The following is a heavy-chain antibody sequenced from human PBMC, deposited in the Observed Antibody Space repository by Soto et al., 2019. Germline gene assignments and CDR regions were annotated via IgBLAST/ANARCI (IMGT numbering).Heavy chain of an antibody. Sequence: QVQLVESGGGLVKPGGSLRLSCAASGFTFSDYYMNWIRQAPGKGLEWVSYISSGAITIYYADSVKGRFTISRDNAKNSLYLQLNSLRAEDTALYYCAGQYSSWSVEFWGQGTLVTVSS. CDR1: GFTFSDYY. J-gene: IGHJ4*02. CDR2: ISSGAITI. D-gene: IGHD6-6*01. V-gene: IGHV3-11*01. CDR3: AGQYSSWSVEF.